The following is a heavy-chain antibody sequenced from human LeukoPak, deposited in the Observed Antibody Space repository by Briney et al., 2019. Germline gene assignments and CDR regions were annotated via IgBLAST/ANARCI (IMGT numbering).Heavy chain of an antibody. CDR2: ISAYNGNT. CDR1: GYTFTSYG. CDR3: ARETVAGAYELWFDP. D-gene: IGHD6-19*01. V-gene: IGHV1-18*01. Sequence: ASVKVSCKASGYTFTSYGISWVRQAPGQGLEWMGWISAYNGNTNYAQKLQGRVTMTTDTSTSTAYMELRSLRPDDTAVYYCARETVAGAYELWFDPWGQGTLVTVSS. J-gene: IGHJ5*02.